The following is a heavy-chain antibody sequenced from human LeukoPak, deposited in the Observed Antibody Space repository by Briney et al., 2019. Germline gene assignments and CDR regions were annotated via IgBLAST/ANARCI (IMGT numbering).Heavy chain of an antibody. V-gene: IGHV1-18*01. CDR1: GYTFTSYD. D-gene: IGHD2-2*01. CDR3: ARGSSSTPVGY. J-gene: IGHJ4*02. Sequence: ASVKVSCKASGYTFTSYDINWVRQATGQGLEWMGWISAYNGNTNYAQKLQGRVTMTTDTSTSTAYMELGSLRSDDTAVYYCARGSSSTPVGYWGQGTLVTVSS. CDR2: ISAYNGNT.